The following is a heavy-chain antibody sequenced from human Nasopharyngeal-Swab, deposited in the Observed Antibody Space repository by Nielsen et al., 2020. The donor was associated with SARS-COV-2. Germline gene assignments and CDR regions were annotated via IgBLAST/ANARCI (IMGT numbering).Heavy chain of an antibody. V-gene: IGHV4-4*02. CDR3: ARAIAGGYRAPYYYMDV. J-gene: IGHJ6*03. D-gene: IGHD6-13*01. CDR1: ADSITSNHW. Sequence: SETLSLTCAVSADSITSNHWWSWVRQPPGKGLEWIGEIYHSGSTNVSPSLKSRVTISADKSTNQFTLKLTSVTAADTAVYYCARAIAGGYRAPYYYMDVWGKGTTVTVSS. CDR2: IYHSGST.